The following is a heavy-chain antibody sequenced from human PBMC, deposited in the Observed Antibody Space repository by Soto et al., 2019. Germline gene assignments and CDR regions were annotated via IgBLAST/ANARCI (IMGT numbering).Heavy chain of an antibody. V-gene: IGHV4-59*01. J-gene: IGHJ4*02. CDR1: GGSISSYS. D-gene: IGHD2-21*02. CDR2: TYDSGST. CDR3: AREPRQGDRIYDFDY. Sequence: QVQLQESGPGLVKTSETLSLTCSVSGGSISSYSWNWIRQPPGKGLEWIGYTYDSGSTKYKPSLTSRVSISADTSRNQSSLKLRSVTAADTAVYYCAREPRQGDRIYDFDYWGQGTMVTVSS.